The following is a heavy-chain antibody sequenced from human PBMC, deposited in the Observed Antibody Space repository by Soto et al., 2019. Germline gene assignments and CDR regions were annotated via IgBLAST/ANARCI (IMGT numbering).Heavy chain of an antibody. V-gene: IGHV4-34*01. CDR1: GGSFSGYY. CDR3: ATSTVTTATFDY. CDR2: INHSGST. D-gene: IGHD4-17*01. J-gene: IGHJ4*02. Sequence: PSETLSLTCAVYGGSFSGYYWSWIRQPPGKGLEWIGEINHSGSTNYNPSLKSRVTISVDTPKNQFSLKLSSVTAADTAVYYCATSTVTTATFDYWGQGTLVTVSS.